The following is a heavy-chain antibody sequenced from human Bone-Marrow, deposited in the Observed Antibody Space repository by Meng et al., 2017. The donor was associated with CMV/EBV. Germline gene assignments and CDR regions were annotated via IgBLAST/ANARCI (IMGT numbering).Heavy chain of an antibody. CDR1: GYTFTSYA. Sequence: ASGKGSGKASGYTFTSYAMHWVRQAPGQGLEWMGWMNPNSGNTGYAQKFQDRVTMTRNTSISTAYMELSSLRSEDTAVYYCARGGRAARRGNWFDPWGQGTLVTVSS. V-gene: IGHV1-8*02. CDR3: ARGGRAARRGNWFDP. D-gene: IGHD6-6*01. CDR2: MNPNSGNT. J-gene: IGHJ5*02.